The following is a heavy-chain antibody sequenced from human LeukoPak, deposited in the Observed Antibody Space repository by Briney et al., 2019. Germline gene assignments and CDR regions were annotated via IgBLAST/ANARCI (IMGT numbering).Heavy chain of an antibody. D-gene: IGHD3-16*01. CDR1: GDTFSSYA. CDR2: IIPIFGIA. CDR3: ARGPEGGGI. V-gene: IGHV1-69*04. Sequence: SVKVSCKASGDTFSSYAISWVRQAPGQGLEWMGRIIPIFGIANYAQKFQGRVTITADKSTSTAYMELSSLRSEDTAVYYCARGPEGGGIWGQGTLVTVSS. J-gene: IGHJ4*02.